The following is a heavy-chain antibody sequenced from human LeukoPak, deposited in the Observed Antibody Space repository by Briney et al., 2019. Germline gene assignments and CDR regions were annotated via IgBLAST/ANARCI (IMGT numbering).Heavy chain of an antibody. D-gene: IGHD3-10*02. V-gene: IGHV3-23*01. CDR3: AELGITMIGGV. Sequence: RAGGSLRLSCLASKFTFNNYAMTWVRQAPGKGLEWVSSISGSGDNMDYADSVKGRFTISRDNSENTLYLQMNSLRAEDTAVYYCAELGITMIGGVWGKGTTVTISS. CDR1: KFTFNNYA. CDR2: ISGSGDNM. J-gene: IGHJ6*04.